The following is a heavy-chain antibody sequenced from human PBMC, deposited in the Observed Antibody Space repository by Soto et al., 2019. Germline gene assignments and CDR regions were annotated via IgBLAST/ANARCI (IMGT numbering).Heavy chain of an antibody. Sequence: GASVKVSCKASGYTFTGYYMHWVLQAPGQGLEWMGWINPNSGGTNYAQKFQGRVTMTRDTSISTAYMELSRLRSDDTAVYYCARDPYCGGDCYGVDYWGQGTLVTVSS. V-gene: IGHV1-2*02. D-gene: IGHD2-21*02. CDR3: ARDPYCGGDCYGVDY. J-gene: IGHJ4*02. CDR1: GYTFTGYY. CDR2: INPNSGGT.